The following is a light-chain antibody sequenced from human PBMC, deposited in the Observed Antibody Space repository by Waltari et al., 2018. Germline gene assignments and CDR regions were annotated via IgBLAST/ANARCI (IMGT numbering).Light chain of an antibody. J-gene: IGLJ1*01. Sequence: QSVLIQPPSVSGTPGQRVTISCSGANSNIGSNYVYWFAHLPGEAPKLLVFRNDQRPSGVPGRFSGSKSGTSASLAISGLQSEDEADFYWATWDDSLGGAIFGPGTKVTVL. CDR2: RND. CDR1: NSNIGSNY. CDR3: ATWDDSLGGAI. V-gene: IGLV1-47*01.